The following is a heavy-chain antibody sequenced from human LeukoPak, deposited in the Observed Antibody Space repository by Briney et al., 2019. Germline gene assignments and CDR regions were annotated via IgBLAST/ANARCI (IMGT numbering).Heavy chain of an antibody. D-gene: IGHD3-16*02. CDR2: IWYDGSNK. V-gene: IGHV3-33*06. CDR1: GFTFSSYG. Sequence: GGSLRLSCAASGFTFSSYGMHWVRQAPGKGLEWVAVIWYDGSNKYYADSVKGRSTISRDNSKNTLYLQMNSLRAEDTAVYYCAKESGPYDYVWGSYRLTYYYYYYMDVWGKGTTVTVSS. CDR3: AKESGPYDYVWGSYRLTYYYYYYMDV. J-gene: IGHJ6*03.